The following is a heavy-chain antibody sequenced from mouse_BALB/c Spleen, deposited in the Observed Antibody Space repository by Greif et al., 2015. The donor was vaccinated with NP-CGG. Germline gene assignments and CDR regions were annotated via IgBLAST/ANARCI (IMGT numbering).Heavy chain of an antibody. CDR1: GFTFSSYT. CDR3: TRDRDDYDWFAY. CDR2: ISSGGSYT. Sequence: EVHLVESGGGLVKPGGSLKLSCAASGFTFSSYTMSWVRQTPEKRLEWVATISSGGSYTYYPDSVKGRFTISRDNAKNTLYLQMSSLKSEDTAMYYCTRDRDDYDWFAYWGQGTLVTVSA. J-gene: IGHJ3*01. V-gene: IGHV5-6-4*01. D-gene: IGHD2-4*01.